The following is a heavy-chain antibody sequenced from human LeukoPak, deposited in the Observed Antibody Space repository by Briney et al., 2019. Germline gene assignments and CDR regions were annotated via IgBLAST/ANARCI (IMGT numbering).Heavy chain of an antibody. J-gene: IGHJ4*02. D-gene: IGHD6-19*01. CDR3: ARGLGSGWTDY. Sequence: PSETLSLTCAVYGGSFSGYYWSWIRQPPGKGLEWIGEINHSGSTNYNPSLKSRVIISVDTSKNQFSLKLSSVTAADTAVYYCARGLGSGWTDYWGQGTLVTVSS. CDR2: INHSGST. V-gene: IGHV4-34*01. CDR1: GGSFSGYY.